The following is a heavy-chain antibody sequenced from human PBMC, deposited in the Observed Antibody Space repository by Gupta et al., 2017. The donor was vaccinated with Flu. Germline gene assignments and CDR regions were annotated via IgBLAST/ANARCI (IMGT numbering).Heavy chain of an antibody. Sequence: YATSWVRQAAGMVLDGVSDIIAGGWATYCPDSVRDQFTISRDHSVNTVYLQKNYLKSDDTAFYYCSKEWPADGFSIIDFWGQGTMVTVSS. V-gene: IGHV3-23*01. CDR1: YA. CDR3: SKEWPADGFSIIDF. CDR2: IIAGGWAT. D-gene: IGHD3-10*01. J-gene: IGHJ4*02.